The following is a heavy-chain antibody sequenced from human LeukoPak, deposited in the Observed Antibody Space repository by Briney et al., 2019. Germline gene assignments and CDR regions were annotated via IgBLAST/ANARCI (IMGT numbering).Heavy chain of an antibody. CDR3: ATSSSVTHTRDP. CDR1: GYGFSDVY. CDR2: MNPHSGAT. V-gene: IGHV1-2*02. D-gene: IGHD5/OR15-5a*01. Sequence: ASVTVSCKASGYGFSDVYFNWVRQAPGQGREWMGWMNPHSGATNYAQRFQGRVSMDASFDTAYMELSRLTSDDTAVYYCATSSSVTHTRDPWGQGTLVTVSS. J-gene: IGHJ5*02.